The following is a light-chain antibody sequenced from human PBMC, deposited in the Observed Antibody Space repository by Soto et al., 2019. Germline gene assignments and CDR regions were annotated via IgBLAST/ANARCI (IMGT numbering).Light chain of an antibody. Sequence: ETVLTQSPGTVYLSPGERATLSCTTSPNDRSNYLAWYQQKPGQAPRLLIYGVFNRATGIPDRFSGSGSGTDFTLTISGLEPEDSAVYYCQHYDGPPRTFGQGTKLEI. V-gene: IGKV3-20*01. CDR1: PNDRSNY. J-gene: IGKJ2*01. CDR2: GVF. CDR3: QHYDGPPRT.